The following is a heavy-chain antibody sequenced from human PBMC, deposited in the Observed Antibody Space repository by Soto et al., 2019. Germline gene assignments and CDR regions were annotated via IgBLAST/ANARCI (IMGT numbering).Heavy chain of an antibody. CDR1: GGSISSYY. CDR2: IYYSEST. Sequence: PSETLSLTGTVSGGSISSYYWSWIRQPPGKGLEWIGYIYYSESTNYSPSLKSRVTVSVDTSKNQFSLRLSSVTAADTAVYYCARDRIGQWLNGYYYYGMDVCGQVTTVTVSS. J-gene: IGHJ6*02. D-gene: IGHD6-19*01. V-gene: IGHV4-59*01. CDR3: ARDRIGQWLNGYYYYGMDV.